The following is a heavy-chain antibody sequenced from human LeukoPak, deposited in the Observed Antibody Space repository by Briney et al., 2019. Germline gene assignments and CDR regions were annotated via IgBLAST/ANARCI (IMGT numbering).Heavy chain of an antibody. CDR3: ARESYCSVTSCPNTYRAFDI. CDR1: GGSISSYY. Sequence: SETLSLTCTVSGGSISSYYWSWIRQPPGKGLEWIGYIYYSGSTNYNPSLKSRVNISVDTSKNQFSLELSSVTAADTAVYYCARESYCSVTSCPNTYRAFDIWGQGTMVTVSS. V-gene: IGHV4-59*01. D-gene: IGHD2-2*01. J-gene: IGHJ3*02. CDR2: IYYSGST.